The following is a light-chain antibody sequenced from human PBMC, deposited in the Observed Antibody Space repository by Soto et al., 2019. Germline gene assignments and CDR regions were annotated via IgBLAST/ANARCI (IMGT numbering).Light chain of an antibody. CDR3: QQYNNDWT. CDR1: QSISSL. Sequence: DIQMTQSPTTLSASVGDRVTITCRASQSISSLLAWYQQKPGKAPKLLIYDVSSLQSGVPSRFSGSGSGTEFNLTISSLQPDDFATYYCQQYNNDWTFGQGTKVE. J-gene: IGKJ1*01. CDR2: DVS. V-gene: IGKV1-5*01.